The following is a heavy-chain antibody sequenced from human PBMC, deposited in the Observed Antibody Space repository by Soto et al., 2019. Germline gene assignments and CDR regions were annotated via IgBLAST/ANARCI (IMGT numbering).Heavy chain of an antibody. Sequence: SETLSLTCAVYGGSFSGYYWSWIRQPPGKGLEWIGEINHSGSTNYNPSLKSRVTISVDTSKNQFSLKLSSMTAADTAVYYCARDLPTSRGYSYGIHYGMDVWGQGTTVTVSS. CDR2: INHSGST. CDR3: ARDLPTSRGYSYGIHYGMDV. J-gene: IGHJ6*02. V-gene: IGHV4-34*01. CDR1: GGSFSGYY. D-gene: IGHD5-18*01.